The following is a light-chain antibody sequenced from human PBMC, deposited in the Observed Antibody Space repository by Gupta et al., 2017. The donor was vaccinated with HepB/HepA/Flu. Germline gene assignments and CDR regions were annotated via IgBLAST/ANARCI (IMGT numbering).Light chain of an antibody. CDR3: QQRDSTPIT. Sequence: DIQMTQSPSSLSASVGDRVTITCRASQSISSYLNWYQQKPGKAPKLLIYAASRVQSGVPSRFSGSGSGTDFTLTISRLQPEDFATYYCQQRDSTPITFGHGTNVDIK. V-gene: IGKV1-39*01. CDR2: AAS. CDR1: QSISSY. J-gene: IGKJ3*01.